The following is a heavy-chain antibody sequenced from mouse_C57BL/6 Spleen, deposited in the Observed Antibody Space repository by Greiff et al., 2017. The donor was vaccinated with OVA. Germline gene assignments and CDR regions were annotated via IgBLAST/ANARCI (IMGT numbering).Heavy chain of an antibody. J-gene: IGHJ1*03. CDR1: GYTFTDYN. CDR2: INPNYGTT. Sequence: VQLKESGPELVKPGASVKISCKASGYTFTDYNMNWVKQSNGKSLEWIGVINPNYGTTSYNQKFKGKATLTVDQSSSTAYMQLNSLTSEDSAVYYCARKYGSSLWYFDVWGTGTTVTVSS. V-gene: IGHV1-39*01. D-gene: IGHD1-1*01. CDR3: ARKYGSSLWYFDV.